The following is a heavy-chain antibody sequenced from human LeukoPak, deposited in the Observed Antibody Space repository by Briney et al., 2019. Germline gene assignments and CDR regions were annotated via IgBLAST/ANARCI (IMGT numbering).Heavy chain of an antibody. CDR1: GFSFSDYW. V-gene: IGHV3-74*01. CDR2: ISKDGSNT. D-gene: IGHD2-15*01. CDR3: ARLRGGLANSFDI. J-gene: IGHJ3*02. Sequence: GGSLRLSCEASGFSFSDYWMVWVRQAPGRGLVWVSHISKDGSNTGYVDSVKGRYTISRDNAKNTLYLQMNSLRAEDTAVYHCARLRGGLANSFDIWGQGTMVTVSS.